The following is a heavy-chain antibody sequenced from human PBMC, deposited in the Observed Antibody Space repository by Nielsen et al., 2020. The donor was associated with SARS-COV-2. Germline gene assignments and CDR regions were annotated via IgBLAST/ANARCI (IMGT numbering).Heavy chain of an antibody. Sequence: GGSLRLSCAASGFTFDDYGMSWVRQAPGKGLEWVSGLNWNGANTGYADSVRGRFTISRDNAKNFLYLQMNSLRAEDTALYHCVKDSSLVWFGESWFDPWGQGTLVTVSS. CDR3: VKDSSLVWFGESWFDP. CDR1: GFTFDDYG. CDR2: LNWNGANT. J-gene: IGHJ5*02. D-gene: IGHD3-10*01. V-gene: IGHV3-20*01.